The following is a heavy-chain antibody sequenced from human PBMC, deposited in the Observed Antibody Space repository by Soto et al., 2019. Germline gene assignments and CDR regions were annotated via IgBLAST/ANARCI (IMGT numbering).Heavy chain of an antibody. CDR2: IYYSGST. Sequence: SETLSLTCTVSGGSISSGDYYWSCIRQPPGKGLEWIGYIYYSGSTYYNPSLKSRVTISVDTSKNQFSLKLSSVTAADTAGYYCARFPFRITIFGVVPLAFDIWGQGTMVTVSS. CDR3: ARFPFRITIFGVVPLAFDI. CDR1: GGSISSGDYY. D-gene: IGHD3-3*01. V-gene: IGHV4-30-4*01. J-gene: IGHJ3*02.